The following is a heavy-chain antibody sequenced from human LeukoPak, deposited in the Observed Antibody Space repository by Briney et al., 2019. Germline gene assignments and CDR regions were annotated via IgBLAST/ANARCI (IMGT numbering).Heavy chain of an antibody. J-gene: IGHJ4*02. CDR1: GYSINNYW. Sequence: GESLKISCKGSGYSINNYWIGWVRQMPGKGLEWMGIIYPADSDIRYSPSFQGQVTISADKSINTVYLQWSSLKASDSAMYYCARQGGGNSYTYDYWGQGTLVTVSS. D-gene: IGHD3-16*01. CDR3: ARQGGGNSYTYDY. CDR2: IYPADSDI. V-gene: IGHV5-51*01.